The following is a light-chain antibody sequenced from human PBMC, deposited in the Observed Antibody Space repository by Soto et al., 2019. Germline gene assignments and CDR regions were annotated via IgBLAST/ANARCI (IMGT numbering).Light chain of an antibody. J-gene: IGLJ3*02. Sequence: QSALTQSPSASASLGASVKLTCTLSSGHNNYAIAWHQQQPEKGPRYLMKLNSDGSHSKGDGIPDRFSGSSSGAERYLTISNLQSEDEADYYCQTWGTGIQVFGGGTKLTVL. V-gene: IGLV4-69*01. CDR1: SGHNNYA. CDR2: LNSDGSH. CDR3: QTWGTGIQV.